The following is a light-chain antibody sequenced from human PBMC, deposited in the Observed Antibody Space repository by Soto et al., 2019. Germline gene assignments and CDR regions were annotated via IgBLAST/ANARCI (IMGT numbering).Light chain of an antibody. CDR3: QHYNSYSEA. J-gene: IGKJ1*01. CDR2: KAS. Sequence: DIQMTQSPSTLSGSVGDRVTITCRASQTISSWLAWYQQKPGKAPKLLIYKASTLKSGVPSRFSGSGSGTEFTLTISSLQPDDFATYYGQHYNSYSEAFGQGTKVEFK. CDR1: QTISSW. V-gene: IGKV1-5*03.